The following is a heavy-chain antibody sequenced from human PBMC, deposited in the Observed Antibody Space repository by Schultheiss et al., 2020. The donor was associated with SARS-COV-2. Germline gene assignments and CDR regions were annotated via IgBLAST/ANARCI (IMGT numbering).Heavy chain of an antibody. D-gene: IGHD4-17*01. Sequence: GGSLRLSCAASGFTFSSYAMHWVRQAPGKGLEWVAVISYDGSNKYYADSVKGRFTISRDNSKNTLYLQMNSLRAEDTAVYYCAKDQGPTVTTMNYYHGMDVWGQGTTVTVSS. CDR3: AKDQGPTVTTMNYYHGMDV. V-gene: IGHV3-30*04. CDR1: GFTFSSYA. J-gene: IGHJ6*02. CDR2: ISYDGSNK.